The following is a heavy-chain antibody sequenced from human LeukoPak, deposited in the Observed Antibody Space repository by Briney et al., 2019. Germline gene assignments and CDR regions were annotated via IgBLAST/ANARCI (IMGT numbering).Heavy chain of an antibody. CDR3: SRQVVGNDY. CDR1: GESSFSNYY. J-gene: IGHJ4*02. D-gene: IGHD3-22*01. Sequence: SETLSLTCAVYGESSFSNYYWSWIRQTPGGALEWIGEINHSGYTNYNPSLKSRVTLSIDTSKNQFSLRLNSVTDADTAVYYCSRQVVGNDYWGQGTLVTVSS. V-gene: IGHV4-34*01. CDR2: INHSGYT.